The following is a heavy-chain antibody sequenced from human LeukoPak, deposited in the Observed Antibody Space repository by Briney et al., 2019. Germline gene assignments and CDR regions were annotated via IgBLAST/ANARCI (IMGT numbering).Heavy chain of an antibody. CDR1: GFTFSSYA. CDR3: ARQGDYYYYMDV. Sequence: GGSLRLSCAASGFTFSSYAMHWVRQAPGKGLEWVSVIYSGGSTYYADSVKGRFTISRDNSKNTLYLQMNSLRAEDTAVYYCARQGDYYYYMDVWGKGTTVTVSS. J-gene: IGHJ6*03. V-gene: IGHV3-53*01. CDR2: IYSGGST.